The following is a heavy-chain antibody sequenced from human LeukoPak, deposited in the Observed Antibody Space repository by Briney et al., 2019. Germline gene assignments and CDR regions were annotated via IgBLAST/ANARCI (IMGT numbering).Heavy chain of an antibody. Sequence: SETLSLTCTVSGGSISSYYWSWIRQPPGKGLEWIGYIYYSGSTNYNPSLKSRVTISVDTSKNQFSLKLSSVTAADTAVYYCARSGIAVAGRPYYYYGMDVWGKGTTVTVSS. CDR3: ARSGIAVAGRPYYYYGMDV. CDR2: IYYSGST. CDR1: GGSISSYY. J-gene: IGHJ6*04. D-gene: IGHD6-13*01. V-gene: IGHV4-59*01.